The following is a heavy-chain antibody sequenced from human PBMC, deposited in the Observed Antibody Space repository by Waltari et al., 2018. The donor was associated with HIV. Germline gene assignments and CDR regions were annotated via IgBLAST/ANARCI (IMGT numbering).Heavy chain of an antibody. CDR1: GFTFSNYG. D-gene: IGHD2-15*01. CDR2: IWDEGSNK. Sequence: QVQLVESGGGVVQPGRSLRLSCAASGFTFSNYGMHWVRQAPGEGLEWVALIWDEGSNKFYADSVKGRFIISRDNSKNTLYLQINSLRADDTAVYYCTRDKQTTGATLDYWGQGTLVTVSS. V-gene: IGHV3-33*01. CDR3: TRDKQTTGATLDY. J-gene: IGHJ4*02.